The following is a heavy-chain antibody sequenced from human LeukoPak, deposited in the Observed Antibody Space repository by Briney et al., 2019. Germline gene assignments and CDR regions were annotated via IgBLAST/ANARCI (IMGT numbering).Heavy chain of an antibody. CDR1: GSTFSSYE. CDR3: ARGKSGSYGTKGY. D-gene: IGHD1-26*01. CDR2: IKQDGSEK. Sequence: PGGSLRLSCAASGSTFSSYEMNWVRQAPGKGLECVADIKQDGSEKHYVDSVKGRFTISRDNAKNSLYLQMNSLRVEDTAVYYCARGKSGSYGTKGYWGQGTLVTVSS. J-gene: IGHJ4*02. V-gene: IGHV3-7*01.